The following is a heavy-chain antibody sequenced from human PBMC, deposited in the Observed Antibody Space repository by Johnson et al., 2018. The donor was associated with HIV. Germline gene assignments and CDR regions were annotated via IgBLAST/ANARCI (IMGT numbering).Heavy chain of an antibody. Sequence: QVQLVESGGGVVQPGRSLRLSCAASGFTFSSSAMHWVRQAPGKGLEWLAVISYDGSNKYYADSVKGRFTISRDNSKNTLYLKMNSLRPEDTAVYYCARDSRSSEYPEAFDIWGQGTMVTVSS. CDR3: ARDSRSSEYPEAFDI. J-gene: IGHJ3*02. CDR1: GFTFSSSA. V-gene: IGHV3-30*04. CDR2: ISYDGSNK. D-gene: IGHD3-22*01.